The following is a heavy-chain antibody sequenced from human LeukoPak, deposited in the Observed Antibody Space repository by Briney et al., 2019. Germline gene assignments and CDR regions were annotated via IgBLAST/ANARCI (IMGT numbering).Heavy chain of an antibody. Sequence: GGSLRLSCAASGFTFSDYYMSWIRQAPGKGLEWVSYITSSGSSINYADSVKGRFTVFRDNAKNSLYLQMSSLRAEDTAVYYCARGRFSYDNTGYSSFYYWGQGTLVTVSS. V-gene: IGHV3-11*04. CDR3: ARGRFSYDNTGYSSFYY. J-gene: IGHJ4*02. CDR2: ITSSGSSI. CDR1: GFTFSDYY. D-gene: IGHD3-22*01.